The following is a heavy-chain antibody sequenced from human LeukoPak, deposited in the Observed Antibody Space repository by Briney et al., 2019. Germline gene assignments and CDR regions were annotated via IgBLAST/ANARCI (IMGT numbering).Heavy chain of an antibody. V-gene: IGHV3-30*02. J-gene: IGHJ4*02. Sequence: QPGGSLRLSCAASGFALSSYGMCWVRQTPGKGLEWVAYSRRDGTYANYADSVKGRFIISRDNSKNTLGLQMNSLRVEDTALYYCASGGPTRGTLASWGQGNLVPVSS. CDR3: ASGGPTRGTLAS. CDR2: SRRDGTYA. CDR1: GFALSSYG. D-gene: IGHD1-26*01.